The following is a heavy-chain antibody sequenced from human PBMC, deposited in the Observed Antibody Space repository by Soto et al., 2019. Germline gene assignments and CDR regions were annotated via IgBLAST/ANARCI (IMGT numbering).Heavy chain of an antibody. CDR2: ISGSGGST. CDR1: GFTFSSYA. D-gene: IGHD3-22*01. V-gene: IGHV3-23*01. CDR3: AKYYDSSGYPTD. J-gene: IGHJ4*02. Sequence: PGGSLRLSCASSGFTFSSYAMSWVRQAPGKGLEWVSAISGSGGSTYYADSVKGRFTISRDNSKNTLYLQMNSLRAEDTAVYYCAKYYDSSGYPTDWGQGTLVTVSS.